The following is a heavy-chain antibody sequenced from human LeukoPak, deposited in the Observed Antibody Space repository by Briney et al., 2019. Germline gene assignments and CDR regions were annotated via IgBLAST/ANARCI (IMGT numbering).Heavy chain of an antibody. J-gene: IGHJ4*02. D-gene: IGHD2-2*01. Sequence: SETLSLTCAVYGGSFSGYYWSWIRQPPGKGLEWIGEINHSGSTNYNPSLKSRVTISVDTSKNQFSLKLSSVTAADTAVYYCARGVVPAASLDYWGQGTLVTVSS. CDR3: ARGVVPAASLDY. CDR2: INHSGST. V-gene: IGHV4-34*01. CDR1: GGSFSGYY.